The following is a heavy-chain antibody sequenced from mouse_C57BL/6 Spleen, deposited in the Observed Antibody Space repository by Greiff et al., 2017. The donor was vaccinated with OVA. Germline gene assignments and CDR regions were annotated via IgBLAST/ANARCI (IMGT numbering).Heavy chain of an antibody. Sequence: VQLQQPGAELVKPGASVKLSCKASGYTFTSYWMHWVKQRPGQGLEWIGMIHPNSGSTNYNEKFKSKATLTVDKSSSTAYMQLSSLTSEDSAVYYCARERGYDYDAAYWGQGTLVTVSA. D-gene: IGHD2-4*01. CDR3: ARERGYDYDAAY. V-gene: IGHV1-64*01. CDR2: IHPNSGST. J-gene: IGHJ3*01. CDR1: GYTFTSYW.